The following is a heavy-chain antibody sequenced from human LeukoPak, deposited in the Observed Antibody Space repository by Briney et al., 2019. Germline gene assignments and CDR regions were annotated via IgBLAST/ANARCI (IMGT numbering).Heavy chain of an antibody. CDR1: GGSFSGYY. Sequence: SETLSLTCAVYGGSFSGYYWSWIRQPPGKGLEWIGEINHSGSTNYNPSLKSRVTIPVDTSKNQFSLKLSSVTAADTAVYYCARGSWAAAAHFDYWGQGTLVTVSS. J-gene: IGHJ4*02. CDR3: ARGSWAAAAHFDY. V-gene: IGHV4-34*01. D-gene: IGHD6-13*01. CDR2: INHSGST.